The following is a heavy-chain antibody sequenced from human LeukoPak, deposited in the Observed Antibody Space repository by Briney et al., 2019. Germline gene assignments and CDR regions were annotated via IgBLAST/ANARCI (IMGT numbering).Heavy chain of an antibody. D-gene: IGHD3-10*01. CDR1: GFTFSSYE. V-gene: IGHV3-48*03. CDR3: ASSGGHLGLDY. J-gene: IGHJ4*02. Sequence: GGSLRLSCAASGFTFSSYEMNWVRQAPGKGLEWVSYISSSGSTIYYADSVKGRFTISRDNAKNSLYLQMNSLRAEDTAVYYCASSGGHLGLDYWGQGTLVTVSS. CDR2: ISSSGSTI.